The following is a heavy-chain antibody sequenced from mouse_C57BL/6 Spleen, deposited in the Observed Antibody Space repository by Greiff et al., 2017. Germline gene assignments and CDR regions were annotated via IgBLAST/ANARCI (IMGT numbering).Heavy chain of an antibody. CDR1: GYAFSSSW. D-gene: IGHD3-2*02. J-gene: IGHJ4*01. CDR3: ARRGSSGYGGYAMDY. Sequence: VQLQQSGPELVKPGASVKISCKASGYAFSSSWMKWVKQRPGKGLEWIGRIYPGDGDTNYNGKFKGKATMTEDTSSSTAYMQLSSLTSKDSAVDFCARRGSSGYGGYAMDYWGQGTSVTVSS. V-gene: IGHV1-82*01. CDR2: IYPGDGDT.